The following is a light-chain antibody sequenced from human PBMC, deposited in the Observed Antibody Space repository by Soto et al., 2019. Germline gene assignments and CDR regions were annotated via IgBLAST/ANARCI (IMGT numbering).Light chain of an antibody. CDR1: QDISNH. CDR3: QQCGNLPPT. CDR2: GAY. Sequence: DIQMTQSPSSLSASVGDRVTITCQASQDISNHLNWYQQTSGKAPKLLIYGAYNLETGVPSRFTGSQSGTHFTFTITSLQPEDFAIYYCQQCGNLPPTFGGGTKVEI. J-gene: IGKJ4*01. V-gene: IGKV1-33*01.